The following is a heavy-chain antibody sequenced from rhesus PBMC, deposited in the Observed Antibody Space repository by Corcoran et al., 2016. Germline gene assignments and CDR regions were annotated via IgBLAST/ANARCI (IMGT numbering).Heavy chain of an antibody. J-gene: IGHJ4*01. CDR1: GGSISSSNW. CDR2: IYGSGGST. V-gene: IGHV4-93*02. Sequence: QVQLQESGPAVVKPSETLSLTCAVSGGSISSSNWWSWIRQSPGKGLEWIGGIYGSGGSTAYNPSLKSRVTISIDTSKNQFSLKLSSLTAADTAVYYCARHARTYSSGWPYYFDYWGQGVLVTVSS. D-gene: IGHD6-31*01. CDR3: ARHARTYSSGWPYYFDY.